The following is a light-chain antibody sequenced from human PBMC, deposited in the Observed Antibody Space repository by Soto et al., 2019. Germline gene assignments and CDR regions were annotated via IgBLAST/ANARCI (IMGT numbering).Light chain of an antibody. V-gene: IGLV2-11*01. J-gene: IGLJ1*01. CDR1: SSDVGAYNY. Sequence: QSALTQPRSVSGSPGQSVTISCTGTSSDVGAYNYVSWYQHHPGKAPKFMIFDVSKRPSGVPDRFSGSKSGNTASLTTSGLQAEDEADYYCCSYAGAYTQVFGTGTKVTVL. CDR2: DVS. CDR3: CSYAGAYTQV.